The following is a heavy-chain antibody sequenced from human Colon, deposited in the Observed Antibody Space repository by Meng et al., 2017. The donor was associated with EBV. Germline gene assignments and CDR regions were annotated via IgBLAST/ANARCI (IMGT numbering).Heavy chain of an antibody. Sequence: QVQLQQWGAGLLKPSDTLSLTCAVYGGSFSGYYWTWIRQPPGKGLEWIGEITHRGSTNYNPFLKSRVTISVDTSKKQFSLKLTSVTAADTAVYYCASSHSSKVGARRLDYWGQGTLVTVSS. CDR2: ITHRGST. D-gene: IGHD1-26*01. CDR1: GGSFSGYY. V-gene: IGHV4-34*01. CDR3: ASSHSSKVGARRLDY. J-gene: IGHJ4*02.